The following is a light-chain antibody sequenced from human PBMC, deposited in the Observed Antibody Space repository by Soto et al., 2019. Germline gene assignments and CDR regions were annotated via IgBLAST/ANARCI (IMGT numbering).Light chain of an antibody. J-gene: IGKJ4*01. CDR1: QSISSY. Sequence: DIQMTQSPSSLSASVADRVTITCRASQSISSYLNWYQQKPGKAPKLLIYAASSLQSGVPSRFSGSGSGTDFTLTISSLQPEDFATYYCQQSYSTLLTFGGGTKVDNK. CDR3: QQSYSTLLT. CDR2: AAS. V-gene: IGKV1-39*01.